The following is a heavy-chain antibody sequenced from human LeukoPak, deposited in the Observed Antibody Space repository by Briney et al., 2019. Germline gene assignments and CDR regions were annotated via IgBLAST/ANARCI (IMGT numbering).Heavy chain of an antibody. J-gene: IGHJ4*02. CDR3: ARVGKPNYYGSGSFGY. Sequence: GGSLRLSCVASGFTFSTYWMSWVRQAPGKGLEWVANIKEDGISKNYVDSVKGRFTISRDNAKNSLYLQMSSLRAEDTAVYYCARVGKPNYYGSGSFGYWGQGTLVTVSS. V-gene: IGHV3-7*01. CDR2: IKEDGISK. D-gene: IGHD3-10*01. CDR1: GFTFSTYW.